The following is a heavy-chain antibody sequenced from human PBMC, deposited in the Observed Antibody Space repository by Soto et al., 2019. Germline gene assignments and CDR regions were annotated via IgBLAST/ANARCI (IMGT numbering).Heavy chain of an antibody. CDR1: GFSFSSYT. J-gene: IGHJ5*01. CDR2: ITNRGTHT. Sequence: PGGSLSLSCAASGFSFSSYTMNWVRQAPGKGLQWVSSITNRGTHTYSADSVKGRFTISRDNDKNSLYLQMNNLRAEDTAIYFCARAHEVAWFDSWGRGTLVTVSS. D-gene: IGHD2-15*01. V-gene: IGHV3-21*01. CDR3: ARAHEVAWFDS.